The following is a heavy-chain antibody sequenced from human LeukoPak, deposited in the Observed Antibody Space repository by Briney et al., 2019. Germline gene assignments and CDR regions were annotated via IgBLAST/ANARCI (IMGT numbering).Heavy chain of an antibody. CDR2: ISSSSSYI. CDR1: GFTFSSYS. D-gene: IGHD6-13*01. V-gene: IGHV3-21*01. Sequence: GGSLRLSCAASGFTFSSYSMNWVRQAPGKGLEWVSSISSSSSYIYYADSVKGRFTISRDNAKNSLYLQVNSLRAEDTAVYYCARDRWGAAAGGFVDYWGQGTLVTVSS. CDR3: ARDRWGAAAGGFVDY. J-gene: IGHJ4*02.